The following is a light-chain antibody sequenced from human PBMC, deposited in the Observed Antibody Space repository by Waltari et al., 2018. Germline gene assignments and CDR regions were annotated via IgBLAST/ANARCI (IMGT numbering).Light chain of an antibody. V-gene: IGKV3-11*01. Sequence: EIVLTQSPATLSLSPGERATLSCWASQSIGHYLAWYQQKPGQVPRLLIYDASSRATGIPPRFSGFGSGTDFTLTISSLEPEDSAVYYCQQRSDWPLTFGGGTKVEIK. CDR1: QSIGHY. J-gene: IGKJ4*01. CDR3: QQRSDWPLT. CDR2: DAS.